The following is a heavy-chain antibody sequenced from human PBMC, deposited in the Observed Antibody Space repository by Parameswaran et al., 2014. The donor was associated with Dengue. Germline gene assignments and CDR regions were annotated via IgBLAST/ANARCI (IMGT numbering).Heavy chain of an antibody. J-gene: IGHJ5*02. CDR2: IDTDGSGT. V-gene: IGHV3-74*01. Sequence: WIRQPPGKGLVWVSRIDTDGSGTSYADSVKGRFSISRDNAKNTLYLQMSSLKTEDTAVYYCTTHYDFWSGYYMYNWFDPWGQGTLVTVSS. CDR3: TTHYDFWSGYYMYNWFDP. D-gene: IGHD3-3*01.